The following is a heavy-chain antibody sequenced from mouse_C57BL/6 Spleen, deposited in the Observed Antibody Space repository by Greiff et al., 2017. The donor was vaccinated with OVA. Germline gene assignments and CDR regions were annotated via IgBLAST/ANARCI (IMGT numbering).Heavy chain of an antibody. CDR2: INPNNGGT. D-gene: IGHD2-5*01. V-gene: IGHV1-18*01. CDR3: ARRAYSNYPSWFAY. CDR1: GYTFTDYN. Sequence: VQLKQSGPELVKPGASVKIPCKASGYTFTDYNMDWVKQSHGKSLEWIGDINPNNGGTIYNQKFKGKATLTVDKSSSTAYMELRSRTSEDTAVYYCARRAYSNYPSWFAYWGQGTLVTVSA. J-gene: IGHJ3*01.